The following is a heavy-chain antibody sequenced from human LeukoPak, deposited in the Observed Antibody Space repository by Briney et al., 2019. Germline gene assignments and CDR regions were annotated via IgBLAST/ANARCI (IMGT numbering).Heavy chain of an antibody. V-gene: IGHV1-18*01. CDR3: ATTPGGRSWSHWFDP. CDR2: ISTYNGDT. CDR1: GYSFTSYS. Sequence: ASVKVSCKTSGYSFTSYSITWVRQAPGQGLEWMGWISTYNGDTYYSQKVQGRVTLTTDPSASTAYMELRSLRSDDTAEYYGATTPGGRSWSHWFDPWGQGTLVIVSS. D-gene: IGHD3-16*01. J-gene: IGHJ5*02.